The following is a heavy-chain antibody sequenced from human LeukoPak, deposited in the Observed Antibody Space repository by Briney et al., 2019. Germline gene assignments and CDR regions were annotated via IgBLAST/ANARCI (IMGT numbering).Heavy chain of an antibody. CDR3: AKDSRRHYDILTGYYYLRSHDAFDI. D-gene: IGHD3-9*01. J-gene: IGHJ3*02. Sequence: GGSLRLSCAASGFTFSSYAMSWVRQAPGKGLEWVSAISGSGGSTYYADSVKVRFTISRDNSKNTLYPQMNSLRAEDTAVYYCAKDSRRHYDILTGYYYLRSHDAFDIWGQGTMVTVSS. CDR2: ISGSGGST. V-gene: IGHV3-23*01. CDR1: GFTFSSYA.